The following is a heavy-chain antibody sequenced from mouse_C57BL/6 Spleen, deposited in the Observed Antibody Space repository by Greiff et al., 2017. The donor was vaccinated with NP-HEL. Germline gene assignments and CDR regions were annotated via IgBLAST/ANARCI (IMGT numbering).Heavy chain of an antibody. CDR2: ISPSSSTT. CDR3: VSTGSYYAMDY. Sequence: DVPLLPSGAGLVKPGGSLKLSCAASGFTFTDYWMHWVRQAPEQGLEWVAYISPSSSTTYYADTLKGRFTISRDNAKNTLFLQMTSLRSEDTAMYYCVSTGSYYAMDYWGQGTSVTVSS. CDR1: GFTFTDYW. D-gene: IGHD4-1*02. J-gene: IGHJ4*01. V-gene: IGHV5-17*01.